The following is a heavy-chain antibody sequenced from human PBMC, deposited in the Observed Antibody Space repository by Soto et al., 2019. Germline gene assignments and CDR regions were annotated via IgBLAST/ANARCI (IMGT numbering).Heavy chain of an antibody. D-gene: IGHD1-7*01. CDR2: IKQDGSEK. V-gene: IGHV3-7*01. CDR1: GFTISNFW. CDR3: ARAVTGTPDY. Sequence: EVQLVESGGGLVQPGGSLRLSCATSGFTISNFWMTWVRQAPGKGLEWVANIKQDGSEKYYVDSVKGRFTISRDNAKNSLYLQRNSLRAEDTAVYYCARAVTGTPDYWGQGTLVTVSS. J-gene: IGHJ4*02.